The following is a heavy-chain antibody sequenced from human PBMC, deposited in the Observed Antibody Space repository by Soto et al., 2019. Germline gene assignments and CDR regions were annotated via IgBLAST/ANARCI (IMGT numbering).Heavy chain of an antibody. CDR1: GFTFSTSV. CDR2: ISYGGVNK. CDR3: AREEVEDGRGHFEY. J-gene: IGHJ4*02. Sequence: QVQLVESGGGVVQPGGSLRLSCAASGFTFSTSVMHWVRQAPGKGLEWMAIISYGGVNKYYADSVKGRFTISRDISESTLYLQMNSLRTEDTAVYYCAREEVEDGRGHFEYWGQGTLVSVSS. V-gene: IGHV3-30-3*01. D-gene: IGHD3-22*01.